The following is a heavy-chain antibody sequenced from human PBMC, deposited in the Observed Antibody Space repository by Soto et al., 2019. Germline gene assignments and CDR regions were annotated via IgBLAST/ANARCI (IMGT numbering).Heavy chain of an antibody. CDR2: IIPIFGPP. J-gene: IGHJ4*02. CDR1: GGTFSSSA. V-gene: IGHV1-69*01. Sequence: QVQLVQSGAEVKRPGSSVKVSCKPSGGTFSSSAISWVRQAPGQGLEWVGGIIPIFGPPKNAQKFQGRVTISADESMSTAYMELSSLTSEDTAVYYCATNTNRYYDMLTGYYSDSWGQGNLVTVSS. CDR3: ATNTNRYYDMLTGYYSDS. D-gene: IGHD3-9*01.